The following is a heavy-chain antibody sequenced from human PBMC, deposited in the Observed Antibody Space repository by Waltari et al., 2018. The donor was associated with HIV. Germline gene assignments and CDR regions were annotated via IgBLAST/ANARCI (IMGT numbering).Heavy chain of an antibody. J-gene: IGHJ6*02. CDR2: ISSGGSTT. CDR1: GSAFVRSF. V-gene: IGHV3-74*01. D-gene: IGHD3-16*02. CDR3: ARYRPEVHYYNGMDV. Sequence: EVQLVESGGGSLQAGGSLRLSCAASGSAFVRSFIFWVRQAPGKGLVWVSRISSGGSTTSYADSVKGRFTVSRDNARNTLYLQMNSLRAEDTAVYYCARYRPEVHYYNGMDVWGQGTTVTVSS.